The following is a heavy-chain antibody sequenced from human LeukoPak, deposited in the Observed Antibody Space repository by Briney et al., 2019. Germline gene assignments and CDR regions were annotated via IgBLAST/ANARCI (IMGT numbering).Heavy chain of an antibody. J-gene: IGHJ3*02. V-gene: IGHV4-31*03. Sequence: PSETLSLTCTVSGGSISSGGYYWSWIRQHPGKGLEWIGYIYYSGSTYYNPSLKSRVTISVDTSKSQFSLKLSSVTAADTAVYYCARGYSGYDYAVDAFDIWGQGTMVTVSS. CDR2: IYYSGST. CDR3: ARGYSGYDYAVDAFDI. D-gene: IGHD5-12*01. CDR1: GGSISSGGYY.